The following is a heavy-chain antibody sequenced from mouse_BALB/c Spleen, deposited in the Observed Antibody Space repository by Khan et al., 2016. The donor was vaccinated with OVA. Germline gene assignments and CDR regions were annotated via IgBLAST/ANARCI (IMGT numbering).Heavy chain of an antibody. CDR3: ARYDYGDYFDS. V-gene: IGHV9-3-1*01. D-gene: IGHD2-4*01. CDR1: GYTFTNYG. J-gene: IGHJ2*01. CDR2: INTYTGEP. Sequence: QIQLVQSGPELKKPGETVKISCKASGYTFTNYGMNWVKQAPGKGLKWMGWINTYTGEPTYVDDFKGRFVFSLEISASTAYLQINNLKNEDTATYFCARYDYGDYFDSWCQGTTHTVAS.